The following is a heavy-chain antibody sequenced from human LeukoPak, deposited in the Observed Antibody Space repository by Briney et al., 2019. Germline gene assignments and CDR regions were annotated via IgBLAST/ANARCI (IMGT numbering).Heavy chain of an antibody. CDR2: IYSGGST. CDR1: GFTVSSNY. D-gene: IGHD6-19*01. J-gene: IGHJ4*02. Sequence: PGGSLRLSCAASGFTVSSNYMSWVRQAPGKGLEWVSVIYSGGSTYYADSVKGRFTTSRDNSKNTLYLQMNSLRAEDTAVYYCAKAPWSSGWYYFDYWGQGTLVTVSS. CDR3: AKAPWSSGWYYFDY. V-gene: IGHV3-53*01.